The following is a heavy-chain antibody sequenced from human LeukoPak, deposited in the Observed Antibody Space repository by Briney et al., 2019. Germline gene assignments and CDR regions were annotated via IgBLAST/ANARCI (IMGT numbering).Heavy chain of an antibody. CDR2: ITSSGTHI. V-gene: IGHV3-21*01. D-gene: IGHD3-10*01. CDR1: GFTFSNYN. CDR3: ARDPCMIRGENTPYFDY. J-gene: IGHJ4*02. Sequence: PGGSLRLSCAASGFTFSNYNMNWVRQAPGKVLEWVSSITSSGTHIFYADSVKGRFTISRDNAKNSLYLQMNSLGPEDTAVYFCARDPCMIRGENTPYFDYCGQGTLVTVSS.